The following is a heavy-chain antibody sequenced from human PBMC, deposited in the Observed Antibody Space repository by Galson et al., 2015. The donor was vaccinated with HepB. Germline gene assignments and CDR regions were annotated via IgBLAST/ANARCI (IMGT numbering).Heavy chain of an antibody. Sequence: SLRLSCAASGFTFSSYSMNWVRQAPGKGLEWVSSISSSSSYIYYADSVKGRFTISRDNAKNSLYLQMNSLRAEDTAVYYCARDRRVGAHGNYYYYYGMDVWGRGTTVTVSS. V-gene: IGHV3-21*01. CDR3: ARDRRVGAHGNYYYYYGMDV. CDR2: ISSSSSYI. CDR1: GFTFSSYS. D-gene: IGHD1-26*01. J-gene: IGHJ6*02.